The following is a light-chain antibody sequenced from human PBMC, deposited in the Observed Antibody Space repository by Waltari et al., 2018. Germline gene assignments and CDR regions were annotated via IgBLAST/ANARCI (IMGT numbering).Light chain of an antibody. CDR1: PSVLYTANNNDF. V-gene: IGKV4-1*01. CDR3: QQFHSTPVT. CDR2: WAS. Sequence: DIVMTQSPDSLAVSLCERATINCKASPSVLYTANNNDFLTRYQQKPGQPPKLLISWASSRETGVPGRFSGSGSGTEFTLSINSLQAEDVAVYYCQQFHSTPVTFGQGTKLGIK. J-gene: IGKJ2*01.